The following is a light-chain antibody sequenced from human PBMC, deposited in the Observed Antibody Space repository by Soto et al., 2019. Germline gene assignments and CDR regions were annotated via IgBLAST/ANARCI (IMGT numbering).Light chain of an antibody. CDR1: QSLRSTF. V-gene: IGKV3-20*01. CDR2: GAS. Sequence: EIVLTQSPGTLSLSPGDSATLSCRTSQSLRSTFFAWYHVKPDQAPRLLIYGASARATGIPDRFSGSGSGTDFTLPISRVEPEDFAVYYCQQYGSSSQATFGGGTKVDI. CDR3: QQYGSSSQAT. J-gene: IGKJ4*01.